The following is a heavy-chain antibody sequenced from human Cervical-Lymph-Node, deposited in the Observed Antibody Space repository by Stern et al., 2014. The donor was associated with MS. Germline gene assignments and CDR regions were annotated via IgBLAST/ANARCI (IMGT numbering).Heavy chain of an antibody. J-gene: IGHJ4*02. D-gene: IGHD1-14*01. CDR2: ISSGSSVI. Sequence: EVQLVESGGGLVQPGGSLRLSCAASGLTFSNYAMRWVRQAPGKGLEWFAYISSGSSVIYHADSVKGRFAISRDNGKNSLYLHMNSLRDEDTAMYFCATENRAGYFDYWGQGTLVTVSS. CDR3: ATENRAGYFDY. CDR1: GLTFSNYA. V-gene: IGHV3-48*02.